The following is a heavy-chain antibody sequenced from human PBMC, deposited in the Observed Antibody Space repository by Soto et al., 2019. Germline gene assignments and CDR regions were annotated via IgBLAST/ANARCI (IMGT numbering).Heavy chain of an antibody. J-gene: IGHJ4*02. CDR3: ARRRIGVTGFDY. D-gene: IGHD2-21*02. CDR2: INHSGST. Sequence: QVQLQQWGAGLLKPSETLSLTCAVYGGSFSNYYWSWIRQPPGKGLECIGEINHSGSTDYNPSLKSRVTISVDTSKNQFSLKLSSVTAADTAVYYCARRRIGVTGFDYWGQGTLVTVSS. CDR1: GGSFSNYY. V-gene: IGHV4-34*01.